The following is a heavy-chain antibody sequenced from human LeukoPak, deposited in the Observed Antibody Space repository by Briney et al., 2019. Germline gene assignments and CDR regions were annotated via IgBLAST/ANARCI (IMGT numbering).Heavy chain of an antibody. CDR3: ARGGFYGDYDY. J-gene: IGHJ4*02. D-gene: IGHD4-17*01. CDR2: IYTSGST. CDR1: GGSISSGSYY. V-gene: IGHV4-61*02. Sequence: PSQTLSLTCTVSGGSISSGSYYWNWIRQPAGKGLEWIGRIYTSGSTYYNPSLKSRVTISVDTSKNQFSLKLNSVTAADTAVYYCARGGFYGDYDYWGQGTLVTVSS.